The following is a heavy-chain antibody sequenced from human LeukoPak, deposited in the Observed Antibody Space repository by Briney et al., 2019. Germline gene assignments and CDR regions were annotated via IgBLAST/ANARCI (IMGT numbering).Heavy chain of an antibody. CDR3: AKTPRVPATMRRGSTSGKCYYYMDV. CDR1: GSTFSIYA. V-gene: IGHV3-23*01. J-gene: IGHJ6*03. CDR2: ISGSGGDT. Sequence: PGGSLRLSCAASGSTFSIYAMTWVRQAPGKGLEWVSTISGSGGDTYYADSVKGRFTISRDNSKNTLYLQMNGLRGEDTAAYYCAKTPRVPATMRRGSTSGKCYYYMDVWGKGTTVTVSS. D-gene: IGHD2-2*01.